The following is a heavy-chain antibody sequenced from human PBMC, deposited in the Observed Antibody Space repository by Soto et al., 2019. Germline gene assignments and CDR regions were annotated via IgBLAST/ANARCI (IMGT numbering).Heavy chain of an antibody. CDR2: IIPIFGTA. CDR3: ARDGRTGIAAAGTSD. J-gene: IGHJ4*02. V-gene: IGHV1-69*13. CDR1: GGTFSRYA. D-gene: IGHD6-13*01. Sequence: SVKVSCKASGGTFSRYAISWVRQAPGQGLEWMGGIIPIFGTANYAQKFQGRVTITADESTSTAYMELSSLRSEDTAVYYCARDGRTGIAAAGTSDWGQGTLVTVSS.